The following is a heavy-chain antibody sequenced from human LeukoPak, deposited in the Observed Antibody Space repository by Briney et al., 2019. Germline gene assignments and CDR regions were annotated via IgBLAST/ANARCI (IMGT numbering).Heavy chain of an antibody. J-gene: IGHJ6*02. CDR2: INHSGST. CDR3: ARGGRVVTMVRDFYYYYGMDV. CDR1: GGSFSGYY. V-gene: IGHV4-34*01. D-gene: IGHD3-10*01. Sequence: SETLSLTCAVYGGSFSGYYWSWIRQPSGKGLEWIGEINHSGSTNYNPSLKSRVTISVDTSKNQFSLKLSSVTAADTAVYYCARGGRVVTMVRDFYYYYGMDVWGQGTTVTVSS.